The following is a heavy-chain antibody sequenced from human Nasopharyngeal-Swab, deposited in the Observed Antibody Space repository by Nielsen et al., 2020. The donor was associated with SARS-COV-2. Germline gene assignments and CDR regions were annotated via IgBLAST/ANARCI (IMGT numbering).Heavy chain of an antibody. Sequence: GSLRLSCTVSGGSISSSSYYWGWIRQPPGKGLEWIGSIYYSGSTHYNPSLKSRVTISVDTSKNQFSLKLSSVTAADTAVYYCASGSPYYYYMDVWGKGTTVTVSS. CDR2: IYYSGST. V-gene: IGHV4-39*01. D-gene: IGHD3-10*01. CDR3: ASGSPYYYYMDV. CDR1: GGSISSSSYY. J-gene: IGHJ6*03.